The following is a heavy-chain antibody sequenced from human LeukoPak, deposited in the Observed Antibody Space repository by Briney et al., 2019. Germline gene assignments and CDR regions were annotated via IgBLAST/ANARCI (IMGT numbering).Heavy chain of an antibody. J-gene: IGHJ4*02. CDR2: IYYSGST. Sequence: SETLSLTCTVSGGSISSYYWSWMRQPPGKGLEWIGYIYYSGSTNYNPSLKSRVTISVDTSKKQFSLKLSYVTAADTAVYFCARESSWGNFDYWGQGTLVTVSS. V-gene: IGHV4-59*01. CDR3: ARESSWGNFDY. D-gene: IGHD7-27*01. CDR1: GGSISSYY.